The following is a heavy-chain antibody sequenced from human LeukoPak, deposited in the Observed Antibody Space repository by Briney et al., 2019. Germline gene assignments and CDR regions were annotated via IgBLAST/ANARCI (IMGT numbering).Heavy chain of an antibody. CDR3: ARDTVIPYSQVGTTKD. V-gene: IGHV3-30*03. CDR1: GFTFSSYG. D-gene: IGHD1-26*01. CDR2: ISHDGTTY. J-gene: IGHJ4*02. Sequence: GGSLRLSCAASGFTFSSYGMHWVRQAPDKGLEWVAVISHDGTTYYYADPVKGRFIISRDNSENTLYLQMNSLRAEDTAVYYCARDTVIPYSQVGTTKDWGQGTLVTVSS.